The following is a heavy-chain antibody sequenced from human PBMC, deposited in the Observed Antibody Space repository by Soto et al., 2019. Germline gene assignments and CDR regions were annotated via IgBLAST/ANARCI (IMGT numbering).Heavy chain of an antibody. V-gene: IGHV4-39*07. CDR2: IYYSGNT. CDR1: GGSISSYY. Sequence: PSETLSLTCTVSGGSISSYYWGWIRQPPGKGLEWIGSIYYSGNTYYNPSLKSRVTISVDRSKNQFSLKLSSVTAADTAVYYCARSQTTVTSYDYWGQGTLVTVSS. D-gene: IGHD4-17*01. J-gene: IGHJ4*02. CDR3: ARSQTTVTSYDY.